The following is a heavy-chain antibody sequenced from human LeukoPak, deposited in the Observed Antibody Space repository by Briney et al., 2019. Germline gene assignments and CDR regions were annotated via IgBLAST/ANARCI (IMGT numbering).Heavy chain of an antibody. Sequence: PGRSLRLSCAASGFTFSSYAMHWVRQAPGKGLEWVAVISYDGSNKYYADSVKGRFTISRDNSKNTLYLQMNSLRAEDTAVYYCARNVLRVVDYYYYGMDVWGQGTTVTVSS. CDR1: GFTFSSYA. CDR2: ISYDGSNK. J-gene: IGHJ6*02. CDR3: ARNVLRVVDYYYYGMDV. V-gene: IGHV3-30-3*01. D-gene: IGHD3-3*01.